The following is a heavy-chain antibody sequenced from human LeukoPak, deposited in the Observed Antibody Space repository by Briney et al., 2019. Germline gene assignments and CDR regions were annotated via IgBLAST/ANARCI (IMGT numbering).Heavy chain of an antibody. V-gene: IGHV3-7*01. CDR2: IKQDGSEK. CDR3: ASTHSGGSYFDY. J-gene: IGHJ4*02. Sequence: PGGSLRLSCAASGFTFSNAWMSWVRQAPGKGLEWVANIKQDGSEKYYVDSVKGRFTISRDNAKNSLYLQMNSLRAEDTAVYYCASTHSGGSYFDYWGQGTLVTVSS. D-gene: IGHD3-10*01. CDR1: GFTFSNAW.